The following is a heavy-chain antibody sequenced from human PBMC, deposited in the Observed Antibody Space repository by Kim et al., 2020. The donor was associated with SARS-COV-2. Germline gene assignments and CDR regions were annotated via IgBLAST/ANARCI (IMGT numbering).Heavy chain of an antibody. CDR3: AKADDVGASWFDP. CDR2: VYHSGST. J-gene: IGHJ5*02. Sequence: SETLSLTCTVSGYSISSHYYWGWIRQPPGKGLEWIATVYHSGSTYYNPSLESRVTMSVDTSKNHFSLSLNSVTAADTAVYYCAKADDVGASWFDPWGQGTLVTVSS. V-gene: IGHV4-38-2*02. D-gene: IGHD3-10*02. CDR1: GYSISSHYY.